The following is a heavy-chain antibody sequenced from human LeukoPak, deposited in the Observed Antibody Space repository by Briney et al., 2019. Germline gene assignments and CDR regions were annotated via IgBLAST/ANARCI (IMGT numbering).Heavy chain of an antibody. J-gene: IGHJ4*02. CDR3: ARHADYYESTSYFWDY. CDR1: RYSISSGYY. V-gene: IGHV4-38-2*02. Sequence: PSGTLSLTCTVSRYSISSGYYWGWIRQPPGQGLEWIGSIYRSGSTYYNSSLKSRVTISVDTSKNQFSLKLSSVTAADTAVYYCARHADYYESTSYFWDYWGQGTLVTVSS. D-gene: IGHD3-22*01. CDR2: IYRSGST.